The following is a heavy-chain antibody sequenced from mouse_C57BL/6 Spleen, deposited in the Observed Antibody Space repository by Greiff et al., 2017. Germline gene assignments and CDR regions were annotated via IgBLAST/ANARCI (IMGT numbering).Heavy chain of an antibody. D-gene: IGHD2-4*01. V-gene: IGHV1-55*01. Sequence: VQLQQSGAELVSPGASVTMSCTASLYTFTSYWITWVQQRPGQGLEWIGDIYPGSGSTNYNEKFKSKATLTVDTSSSTAYMQLSSLTSEDSAVYYCARGGYDYDGEYYFDYGGQGTTLPVST. CDR2: IYPGSGST. CDR3: ARGGYDYDGEYYFDY. J-gene: IGHJ2*01. CDR1: LYTFTSYW.